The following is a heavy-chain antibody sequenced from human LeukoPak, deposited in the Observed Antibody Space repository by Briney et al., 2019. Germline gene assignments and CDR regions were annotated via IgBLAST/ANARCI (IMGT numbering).Heavy chain of an antibody. CDR2: IYHSGST. V-gene: IGHV4-4*02. Sequence: SGTLSLTCAVSGGSISSSNWWSWVRQPPGKGLEWIGEIYHSGSTNYNPSLKSRVTISVDKSKNQFSLKLSSVTAADTAVYYCARVGYCSSTSCYVLDYWGQGTLVTVSS. CDR3: ARVGYCSSTSCYVLDY. CDR1: GGSISSSNW. J-gene: IGHJ4*02. D-gene: IGHD2-2*01.